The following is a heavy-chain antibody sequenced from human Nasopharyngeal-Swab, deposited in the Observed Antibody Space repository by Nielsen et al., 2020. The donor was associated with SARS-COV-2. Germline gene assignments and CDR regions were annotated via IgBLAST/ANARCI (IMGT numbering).Heavy chain of an antibody. D-gene: IGHD6-13*01. V-gene: IGHV3-30*04. Sequence: GGSLRLSCAVSRFTFTSRTFAMHWVRQTPDKGLEWVSTISYDGSNKYYGDSVKCRFTISRDSSRNTLYLQMNNLRPEDTAIYYCARDSGQELVAYYFGMDVWGQGTTVIVSS. CDR2: ISYDGSNK. J-gene: IGHJ6*02. CDR3: ARDSGQELVAYYFGMDV. CDR1: RFTFTSRTFA.